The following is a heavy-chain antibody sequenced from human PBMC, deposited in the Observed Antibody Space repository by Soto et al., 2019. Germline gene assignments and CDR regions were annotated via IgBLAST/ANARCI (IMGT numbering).Heavy chain of an antibody. Sequence: PGESLKISCKGSGYSFTSYWIGWVRQMPGKGLEWMGIIYPGDSDTRYSLSFQGQVTISADKSISTAYLQWSSLKASDTAMYYCARRKVEAAGTVYFAFDIWGQGTMVTVSS. V-gene: IGHV5-51*01. CDR2: IYPGDSDT. CDR1: GYSFTSYW. D-gene: IGHD6-13*01. J-gene: IGHJ3*02. CDR3: ARRKVEAAGTVYFAFDI.